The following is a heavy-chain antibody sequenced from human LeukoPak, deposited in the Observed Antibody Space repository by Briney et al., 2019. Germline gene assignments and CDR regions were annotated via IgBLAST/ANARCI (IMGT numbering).Heavy chain of an antibody. CDR2: IYYSGST. CDR1: GGSISSYY. Sequence: PSETLSLTCTVSGGSISSYYWRWIRQPPGKGLEWIGYIYYSGSTNYNPSLKSRVTISVDTSKNQFSLKLSSVTAADTAVYYCARDLENGDAFDIWGQGTMVTVSS. D-gene: IGHD1-1*01. CDR3: ARDLENGDAFDI. V-gene: IGHV4-59*01. J-gene: IGHJ3*02.